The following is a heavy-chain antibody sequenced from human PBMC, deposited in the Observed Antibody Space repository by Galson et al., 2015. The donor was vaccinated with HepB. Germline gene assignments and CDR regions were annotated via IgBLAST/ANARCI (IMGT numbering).Heavy chain of an antibody. CDR2: ISYDGSNK. J-gene: IGHJ5*02. V-gene: IGHV3-30-3*01. Sequence: SLRLSCAASGFTFSSYAMHWVRQAPGKGLEWVAVISYDGSNKYYADSVKGRFTISRDNSRNTLYVQMNSLRVEDTAVYYCARDRGIEGAGYCNAGTCYSNWFDPWGQGTLVTVSS. CDR3: ARDRGIEGAGYCNAGTCYSNWFDP. CDR1: GFTFSSYA. D-gene: IGHD2-15*01.